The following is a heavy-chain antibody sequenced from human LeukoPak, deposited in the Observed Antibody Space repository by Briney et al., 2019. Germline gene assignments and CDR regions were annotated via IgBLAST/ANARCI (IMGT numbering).Heavy chain of an antibody. Sequence: PSETLSLTCAVYGGSFSGFYWSWIRQPPGKGLEWIGDINHSGSTNYNPSLKSRVTISVDTSKNQFSLKLSSVTAADTAVYYCARGGTIFGVVIPPGRDAFDIWGQGTMVTVSS. V-gene: IGHV4-34*01. CDR3: ARGGTIFGVVIPPGRDAFDI. CDR1: GGSFSGFY. CDR2: INHSGST. D-gene: IGHD3-3*01. J-gene: IGHJ3*02.